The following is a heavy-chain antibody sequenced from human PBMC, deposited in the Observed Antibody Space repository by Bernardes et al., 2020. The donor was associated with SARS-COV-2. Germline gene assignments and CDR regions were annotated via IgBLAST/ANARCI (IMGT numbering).Heavy chain of an antibody. J-gene: IGHJ4*02. CDR1: GFTFRNYA. CDR2: VVCSGGST. V-gene: IGHV3-23*01. Sequence: GGSLRLSCAASGFTFRNYAMSWVRQAPGKGLEWVSVVVCSGGSTYYADSVKGRFTISRDNSKNMLNLQMNNLRAEDTAIYYCAKRENYDLWSGPNDYWGQGTLVTVSS. D-gene: IGHD3-3*01. CDR3: AKRENYDLWSGPNDY.